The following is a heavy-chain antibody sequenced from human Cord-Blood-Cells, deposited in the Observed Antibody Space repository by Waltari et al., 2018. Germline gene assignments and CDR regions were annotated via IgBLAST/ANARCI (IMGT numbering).Heavy chain of an antibody. Sequence: QVQLVQSGAEVKKPGASVKVSCKASGYTFTGYYMHWVRQAPGQGLEWMGWINPNSSGTNYAQKGQGRVTMTRDTSISTACVELSRLRSDDTAVYYCARDGLPYYYYYYMDVWGKGTTVTVSS. J-gene: IGHJ6*03. CDR2: INPNSSGT. V-gene: IGHV1-2*02. CDR1: GYTFTGYY. CDR3: ARDGLPYYYYYYMDV.